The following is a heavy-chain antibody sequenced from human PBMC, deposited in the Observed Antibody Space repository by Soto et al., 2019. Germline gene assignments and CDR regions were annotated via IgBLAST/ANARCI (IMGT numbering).Heavy chain of an antibody. D-gene: IGHD3-10*01. CDR1: GFSRSSNGVG. Sequence: QITLKESGPTLVKPTQTLTLTCSFYGFSRSSNGVGVGWIRQPPGKALEFLALVYWDDDKRYSPSLKSRLTITQDTSKNQVVLTMTTMDPVDTATYYCAHNLGGAGSYTGDRFDNWGQGTLVTVSS. V-gene: IGHV2-5*02. CDR3: AHNLGGAGSYTGDRFDN. CDR2: VYWDDDK. J-gene: IGHJ5*02.